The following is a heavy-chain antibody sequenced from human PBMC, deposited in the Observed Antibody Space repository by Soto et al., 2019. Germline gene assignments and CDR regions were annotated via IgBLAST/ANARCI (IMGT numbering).Heavy chain of an antibody. Sequence: DVQLVESGGGLVQPGRSLRLSCAASGFTFDDYAMHWVRQAPGKGLEWVSGIGWNSGSIDYADSVKGRFTISRDNAKSSLYLQMNSLRAEDTALYYCAKAPDVDIVATIFDYWGQGTLVTVSS. D-gene: IGHD5-12*01. CDR1: GFTFDDYA. J-gene: IGHJ4*02. CDR2: IGWNSGSI. V-gene: IGHV3-9*01. CDR3: AKAPDVDIVATIFDY.